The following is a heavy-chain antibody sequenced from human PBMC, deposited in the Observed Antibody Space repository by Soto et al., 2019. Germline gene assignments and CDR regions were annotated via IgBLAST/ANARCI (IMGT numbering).Heavy chain of an antibody. CDR1: GGSISGYY. D-gene: IGHD2-21*02. Sequence: SETLSLTCTVSGGSISGYYWSWIRQPPGKGLEWIGNVYYSGGAKYNPSVKRRVSISVDTSKNQFSLNLSSVTAADTAVYYCTRDGDGRMTTNPYYYYGMDVWGPGITVTSP. CDR2: VYYSGGA. V-gene: IGHV4-59*01. CDR3: TRDGDGRMTTNPYYYYGMDV. J-gene: IGHJ6*02.